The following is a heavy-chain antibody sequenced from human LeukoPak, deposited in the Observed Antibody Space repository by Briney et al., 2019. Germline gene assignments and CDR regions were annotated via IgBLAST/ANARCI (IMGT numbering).Heavy chain of an antibody. CDR3: ARGRGYSYGLFDY. CDR2: IRNKPNSYAT. Sequence: GGSLRLSCAASGFTFSHHYMHWVRQAPGKGLEWVGRIRNKPNSYATEYAASVKDRYTISRDDSKNSRYMQMNSLKTENTAVYYCARGRGYSYGLFDYWGQGTLVTVSS. CDR1: GFTFSHHY. D-gene: IGHD5-18*01. V-gene: IGHV3-72*01. J-gene: IGHJ4*02.